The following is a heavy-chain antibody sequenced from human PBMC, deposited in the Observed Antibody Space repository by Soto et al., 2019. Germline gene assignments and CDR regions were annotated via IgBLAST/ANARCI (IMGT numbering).Heavy chain of an antibody. Sequence: SETLSLTCTVSGGSISSYYWSWIRQPPGKGLEWIGYIYYSGSTSYNPSLESRVTISVDTSKNQFSLKLSSVTAADTAVYYCARGHQYTPYSSSSIYYFDYWGQGTLVTVSS. CDR2: IYYSGST. CDR3: ARGHQYTPYSSSSIYYFDY. V-gene: IGHV4-59*01. J-gene: IGHJ4*02. CDR1: GGSISSYY. D-gene: IGHD6-6*01.